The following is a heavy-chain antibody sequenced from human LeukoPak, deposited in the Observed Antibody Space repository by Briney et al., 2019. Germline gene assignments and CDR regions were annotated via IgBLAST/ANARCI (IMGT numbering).Heavy chain of an antibody. D-gene: IGHD3-10*01. CDR3: ARDHMLRGLSP. V-gene: IGHV4-61*02. CDR2: IFTSGST. J-gene: IGHJ5*02. Sequence: PSETLSLTCTVSGDSISSGRYYWSWIRQPAGKGLEWIGRIFTSGSTNYNPSLKSRVTISVDTSKNQFSLKVSSVTAADTALYYCARDHMLRGLSPWGQGTLVTVSS. CDR1: GDSISSGRYY.